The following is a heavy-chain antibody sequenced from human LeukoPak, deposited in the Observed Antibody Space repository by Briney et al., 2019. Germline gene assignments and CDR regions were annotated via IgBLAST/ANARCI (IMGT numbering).Heavy chain of an antibody. CDR2: INPNSGGT. D-gene: IGHD6-6*01. CDR3: ARGRIAARPGYFQH. CDR1: GCTFTGYY. Sequence: GASVKVSCKASGCTFTGYYMHWVRQAPGQGLEWMGRINPNSGGTNYAQKFEGRVTMTRDTSISTAYMELSRLRSDDTAVYYCARGRIAARPGYFQHWGQGTLVTVSS. J-gene: IGHJ1*01. V-gene: IGHV1-2*06.